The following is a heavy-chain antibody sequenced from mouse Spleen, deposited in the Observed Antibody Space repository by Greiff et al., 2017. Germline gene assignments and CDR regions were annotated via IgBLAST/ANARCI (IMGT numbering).Heavy chain of an antibody. CDR3: ARTARATSWFAY. CDR1: GYTFTSYW. CDR2: IDPSDSET. D-gene: IGHD3-2*01. Sequence: QVQLQQPGAELVRPGSSVKLSCKASGYTFTSYWMHWVKQRPIQGLEWIGNIDPSDSETHYNQKFKDKATLTVDKSSSTAYMQLSSLTSEDSAVYYCARTARATSWFAYWGQGTLVTVSA. J-gene: IGHJ3*01. V-gene: IGHV1-52*01.